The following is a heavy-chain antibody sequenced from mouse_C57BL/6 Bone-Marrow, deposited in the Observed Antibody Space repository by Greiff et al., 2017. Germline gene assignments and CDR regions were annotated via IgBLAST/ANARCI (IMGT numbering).Heavy chain of an antibody. D-gene: IGHD1-1*01. CDR1: GYTFTSYG. V-gene: IGHV1-81*01. J-gene: IGHJ3*01. CDR2: IYPGSGNT. Sequence: VQLQQSGAELARPGASVKLSCKASGYTFTSYGISWVKQRTGQGLEWIGEIYPGSGNTYYNEKFKGKATLTADKSSSTAYMELRSLTSEDSAVYFCARRRYSFAYWGQGTLVTVSA. CDR3: ARRRYSFAY.